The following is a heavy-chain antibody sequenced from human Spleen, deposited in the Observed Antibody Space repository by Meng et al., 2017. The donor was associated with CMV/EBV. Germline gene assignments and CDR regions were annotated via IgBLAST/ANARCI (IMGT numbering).Heavy chain of an antibody. Sequence: GGSLRLSCAASGFKIRDYYMSWIRQAPGKGLEWLSYISSSGFNSYYADSVKGRFTISRDNAKNSVILQMDSLRAEDTAVYYCARDGRADAFDIWGQGTMVAVSS. CDR3: ARDGRADAFDI. V-gene: IGHV3-11*01. D-gene: IGHD1-26*01. CDR2: ISSSGFNS. J-gene: IGHJ3*02. CDR1: GFKIRDYY.